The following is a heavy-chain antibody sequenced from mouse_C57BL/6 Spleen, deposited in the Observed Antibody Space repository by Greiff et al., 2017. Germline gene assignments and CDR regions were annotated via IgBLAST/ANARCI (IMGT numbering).Heavy chain of an antibody. V-gene: IGHV10-3*01. CDR1: GFTFNTYA. CDR2: IRSKSSNYAT. D-gene: IGHD2-4*01. CDR3: VRWGLRRDYDAMDY. J-gene: IGHJ4*01. Sequence: EVQLVESGGGLVQPKGSLKLSCAASGFTFNTYAMHWVRQAPGKGLEWVARIRSKSSNYATYYADSVKDRFTISRDDSQSMLYLQMNNLKAEDTAMYYCVRWGLRRDYDAMDYWGQGTSVTVSS.